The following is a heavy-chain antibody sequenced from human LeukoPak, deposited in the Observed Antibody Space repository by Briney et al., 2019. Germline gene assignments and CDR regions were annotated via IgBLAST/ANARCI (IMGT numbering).Heavy chain of an antibody. CDR3: DSRGEHFWSAYHDYYYYSMEV. CDR1: GYTFTSYG. V-gene: IGHV1-18*01. CDR2: ISAYNGNT. J-gene: IGHJ6*03. Sequence: ASVKVSCKASGYTFTSYGISWVRQAPEQGREWMGWISAYNGNTNYAQTLQGRVTMTTDTSTSTAYRELRSRGADDPAVYRCDSRGEHFWSAYHDYYYYSMEVWGKGATVSLSS. D-gene: IGHD3-3*02.